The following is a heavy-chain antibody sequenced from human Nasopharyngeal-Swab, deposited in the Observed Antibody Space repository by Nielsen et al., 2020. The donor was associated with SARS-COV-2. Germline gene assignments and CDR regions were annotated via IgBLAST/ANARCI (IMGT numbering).Heavy chain of an antibody. V-gene: IGHV3-23*01. CDR3: AKDLRGPYFF. Sequence: SCKVSGYTLTELSMHWVRQAPGKGLEWVAAIVGSGDISGSGGNTYYADSVKGRFTISRDNSKNTLSLQMNSLRAEDTAVYYCAKDLRGPYFFWGQGTLVTVSS. CDR2: IVGSGDISGSGGNT. CDR1: GYTLTELS. D-gene: IGHD2/OR15-2a*01. J-gene: IGHJ4*02.